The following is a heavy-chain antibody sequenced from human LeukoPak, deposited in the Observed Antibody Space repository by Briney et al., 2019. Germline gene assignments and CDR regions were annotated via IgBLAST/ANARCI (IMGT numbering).Heavy chain of an antibody. J-gene: IGHJ4*02. D-gene: IGHD1-14*01. CDR2: IKQDGSEK. Sequence: GGSLRLSCAASGFTFSSYYMSWGRQAPGKGLEWVANIKQDGSEKYYMDSVKGRFTISRYNAKNSLYLQMNSLRAEDTAVYYCARGVGTTAAFDYWGQATLVTVSS. V-gene: IGHV3-7*01. CDR3: ARGVGTTAAFDY. CDR1: GFTFSSYY.